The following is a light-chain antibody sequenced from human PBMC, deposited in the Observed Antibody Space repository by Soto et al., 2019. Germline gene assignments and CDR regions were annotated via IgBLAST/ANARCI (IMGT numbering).Light chain of an antibody. V-gene: IGKV1-39*01. CDR1: QSISSY. Sequence: DIQMTQSPSSLSASVGDRVTITCRASQSISSYLNWYQQKPGKAPKLLIYAASSLQSGVPSRFSGSGSGTDFTLTISSLQPEDFATYYGQQSYSTLFAFGPGTKWISN. CDR2: AAS. J-gene: IGKJ3*01. CDR3: QQSYSTLFA.